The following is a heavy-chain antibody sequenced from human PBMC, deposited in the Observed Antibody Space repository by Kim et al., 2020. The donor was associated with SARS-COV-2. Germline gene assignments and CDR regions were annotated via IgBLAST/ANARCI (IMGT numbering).Heavy chain of an antibody. Sequence: GGSLRLSCAASGFTFSSYWMHWVRQAPGKGLVWVSRISSDGSSTSYADSVKGRFTISRDNAQNTLYLQMNSLRAEDTAVYYCARGAGFTIVGVVPGNYYYMDVWGRGTAVTVS. D-gene: IGHD3-3*01. CDR3: ARGAGFTIVGVVPGNYYYMDV. CDR1: GFTFSSYW. V-gene: IGHV3-74*01. CDR2: ISSDGSST. J-gene: IGHJ6*03.